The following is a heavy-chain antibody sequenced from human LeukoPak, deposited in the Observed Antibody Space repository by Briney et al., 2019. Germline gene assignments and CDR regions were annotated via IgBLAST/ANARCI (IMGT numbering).Heavy chain of an antibody. CDR1: GGSISSSSYY. V-gene: IGHV4-39*01. CDR2: IYYSGST. J-gene: IGHJ4*02. CDR3: ARQKSSGYFNPSYFDY. D-gene: IGHD3-22*01. Sequence: SETLSLTCTVSGGSISSSSYYWGWIRQPPGKGLEWIGSIYYSGSTYYNPSLKSRVTISVDTSKDQFSLKLSSVTAADTAVYYCARQKSSGYFNPSYFDYWGQGTLVTVSS.